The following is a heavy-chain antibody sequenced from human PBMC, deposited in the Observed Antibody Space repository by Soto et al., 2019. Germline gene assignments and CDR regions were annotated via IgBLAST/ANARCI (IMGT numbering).Heavy chain of an antibody. CDR1: GGTFSSYT. V-gene: IGHV1-69*04. Sequence: VASVKVSCKASGGTFSSYTISWVRQAPGQGLEWMGRIIPILGIANYAQKFQGRVTITADKSTSTAYMELSSLRSEDTAVYYCARESRLVPFDYWGQGTLVTVSS. CDR2: IIPILGIA. CDR3: ARESRLVPFDY. J-gene: IGHJ4*02. D-gene: IGHD6-19*01.